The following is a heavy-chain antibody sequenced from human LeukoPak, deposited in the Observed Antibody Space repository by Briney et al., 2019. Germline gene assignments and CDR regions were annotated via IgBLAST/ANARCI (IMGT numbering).Heavy chain of an antibody. CDR2: MNPNSGNT. J-gene: IGHJ4*02. V-gene: IGHV1-8*01. CDR3: ARAYRGSSWYGGGY. CDR1: GYTFTSYD. D-gene: IGHD6-13*01. Sequence: ASVKVSCKASGYTFTSYDINWVRQATGQGLEWMGWMNPNSGNTGYAQKFQGRVTMTRNTSISTAYMELSSLRSEDTAVYYCARAYRGSSWYGGGYWGQGTLVTVSS.